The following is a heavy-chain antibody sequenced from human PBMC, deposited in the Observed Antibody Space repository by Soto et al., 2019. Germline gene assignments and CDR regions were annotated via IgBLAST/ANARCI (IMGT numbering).Heavy chain of an antibody. V-gene: IGHV4-34*01. J-gene: IGHJ4*02. D-gene: IGHD3-3*01. CDR3: ARGRKYYDFWSGYSHPRYYFNY. Sequence: SETLSLTCAVYGGSFSGYCWSWIRQPPGKGLEWIGEINHSGRTNYNPSLKSRVTISVDTSKSQFSLMLSSVTAADTAVYYCARGRKYYDFWSGYSHPRYYFNYWGQGTLVTVSS. CDR2: INHSGRT. CDR1: GGSFSGYC.